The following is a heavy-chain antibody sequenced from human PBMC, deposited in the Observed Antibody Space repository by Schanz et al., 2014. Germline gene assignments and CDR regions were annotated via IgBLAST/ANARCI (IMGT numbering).Heavy chain of an antibody. V-gene: IGHV1-2*06. CDR1: GYRFIGYY. J-gene: IGHJ6*02. Sequence: QVLLVQSGAEVKKPGASVKVSCKASGYRFIGYYVYWVRQAPGQGLEWMGRVSPYSGDTNYAQMFQGRVTMTTDTSISTAYMELSRLTSDDTAVFFCARENTAVAGMPRVMDVWGQGTTVTVTS. CDR3: ARENTAVAGMPRVMDV. CDR2: VSPYSGDT. D-gene: IGHD6-19*01.